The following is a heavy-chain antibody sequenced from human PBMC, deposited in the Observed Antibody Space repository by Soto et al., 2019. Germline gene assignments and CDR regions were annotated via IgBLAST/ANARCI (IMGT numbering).Heavy chain of an antibody. V-gene: IGHV3-30*03. D-gene: IGHD1-26*01. Sequence: PGGSLRLSCAASGFTFSSYGMHWVRQAPGKGLEWVAVISYDGSKKYYVESVKGRFTISRDNSKNTLYLQMNSLRAEDTAVYYCAPFKWAFDYWGQGTLV. J-gene: IGHJ4*02. CDR3: APFKWAFDY. CDR1: GFTFSSYG. CDR2: ISYDGSKK.